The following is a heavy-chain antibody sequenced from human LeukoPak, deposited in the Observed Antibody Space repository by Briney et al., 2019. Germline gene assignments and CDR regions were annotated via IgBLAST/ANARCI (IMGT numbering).Heavy chain of an antibody. D-gene: IGHD3-22*01. CDR2: MNPNSGNT. V-gene: IGHV1-8*03. CDR3: ARRLNSGYFPFDY. Sequence: ASVKVPCKASGYTFTSYDINWVRQATGQGLEWMGWMNPNSGNTGYAQKFQGRVTITRNTSISTAYMELSSLRSEDTAVYYCARRLNSGYFPFDYWGQGTLVTVSS. CDR1: GYTFTSYD. J-gene: IGHJ4*02.